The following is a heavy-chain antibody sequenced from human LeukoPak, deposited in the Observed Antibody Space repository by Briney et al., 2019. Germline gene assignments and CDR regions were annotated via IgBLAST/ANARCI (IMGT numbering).Heavy chain of an antibody. CDR1: GYSISSGYY. CDR2: IYHSGST. Sequence: SETLSLTCTVSGYSISSGYYWGWIRQPPGQGLGWIGSIYHSGSTYYNPSLKSRVTISVDTSKNQFSLKLSSVTAADTAVYYCARDVVAAAGTWDYWGQGTLVTVSS. CDR3: ARDVVAAAGTWDY. V-gene: IGHV4-38-2*02. D-gene: IGHD6-13*01. J-gene: IGHJ4*02.